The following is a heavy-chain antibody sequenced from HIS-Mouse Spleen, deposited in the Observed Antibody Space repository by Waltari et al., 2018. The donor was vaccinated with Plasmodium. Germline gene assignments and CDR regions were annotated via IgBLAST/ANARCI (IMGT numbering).Heavy chain of an antibody. V-gene: IGHV4-59*01. Sequence: QVQLQESGPGLVKPSETLSLTCTVSGGSISSYYWSWIRQPPGKGLEWIGYIYYSGSTNDNPSPKSRITISVDTSKNQFSLKLSSVTAADTAVYYCARSHSGVVVDYWGQGTLVTVSS. CDR1: GGSISSYY. CDR2: IYYSGST. D-gene: IGHD2-2*01. CDR3: ARSHSGVVVDY. J-gene: IGHJ4*02.